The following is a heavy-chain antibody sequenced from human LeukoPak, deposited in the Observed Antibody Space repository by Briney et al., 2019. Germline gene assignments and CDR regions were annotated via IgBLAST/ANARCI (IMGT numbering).Heavy chain of an antibody. V-gene: IGHV4-59*01. Sequence: SETLSLTCTVSGGSISSYYWSWIRRPPGKGLEWIGYIYYSGSTNYNPSLKSRVTISVDTSKNQFSLKLSSVTAADTAVYYCARGVTYNWFDPWGQGTLVTVSS. CDR3: ARGVTYNWFDP. D-gene: IGHD5/OR15-5a*01. J-gene: IGHJ5*02. CDR2: IYYSGST. CDR1: GGSISSYY.